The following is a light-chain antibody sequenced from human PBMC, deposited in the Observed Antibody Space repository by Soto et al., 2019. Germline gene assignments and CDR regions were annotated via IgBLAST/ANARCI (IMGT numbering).Light chain of an antibody. J-gene: IGKJ4*01. V-gene: IGKV3-20*01. CDR2: GAS. Sequence: IVLTQSPGTLSLSPGERDTLSCRASQSVSSIHLAWYQQKPGQAPRLLIHGASSRATGIPDRFRGSGSGTDFTLTISRLEPEDFAVYYCQQYGTSPLTFGGGTKVDIK. CDR3: QQYGTSPLT. CDR1: QSVSSIH.